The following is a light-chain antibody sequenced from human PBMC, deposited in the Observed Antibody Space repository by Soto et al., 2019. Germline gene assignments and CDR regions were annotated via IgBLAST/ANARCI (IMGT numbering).Light chain of an antibody. CDR3: SSYTSSSTWV. J-gene: IGLJ3*02. V-gene: IGLV2-11*01. Sequence: QSVLTQPRSVSGSPGQSVTISCTGTSSDVGGYNYVSWYQQHPGKAPKLMIYDVSKRPSGVPDRFSGSKSGNTASLTISGLQAEDEADYDCSSYTSSSTWVFGGGTKLTVL. CDR1: SSDVGGYNY. CDR2: DVS.